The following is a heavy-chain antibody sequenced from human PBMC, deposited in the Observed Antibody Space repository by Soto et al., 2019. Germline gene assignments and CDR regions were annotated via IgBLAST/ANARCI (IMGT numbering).Heavy chain of an antibody. CDR2: VDHSGGT. V-gene: IGHV4-38-2*01. CDR3: AKKGYYPSGKINLFDS. Sequence: TSETLSLTCAVSGYSINSDYYWGWIRQPPGKGLEWTGSVDHSGGTYCSPSLRSRLTIFIDTSKNQFSLRLTSVTAADTAMYFCAKKGYYPSGKINLFDSWGPGTLVTVSS. D-gene: IGHD3-10*01. J-gene: IGHJ4*02. CDR1: GYSINSDYY.